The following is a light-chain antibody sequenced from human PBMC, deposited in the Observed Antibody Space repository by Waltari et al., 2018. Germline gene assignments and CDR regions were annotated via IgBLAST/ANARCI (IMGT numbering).Light chain of an antibody. V-gene: IGLV2-11*01. CDR2: DDT. Sequence: QSALTQPRSVSGSPGQSVTLSCTGTSSDIGGYNYVSWYQQHPGKVPKLIIFDDTKRPSGVPCRFSGSKAGNTASLTIAGLQAGDEAVYFCCSYAGKYTSVFGAGTKVTVL. J-gene: IGLJ2*01. CDR3: CSYAGKYTSV. CDR1: SSDIGGYNY.